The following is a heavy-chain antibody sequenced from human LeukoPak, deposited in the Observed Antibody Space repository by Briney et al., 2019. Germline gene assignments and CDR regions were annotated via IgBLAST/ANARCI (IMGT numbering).Heavy chain of an antibody. V-gene: IGHV1-3*03. CDR2: INAGNGNT. Sequence: GASVKVSCKASGYTFTSYAMHWVRQAPGQRLEWMGWINAGNGNTKYSQEFQGRVTITRDTSASTAYMELSSLRSEDTAVYYCARILRPGDPHPAEDAFDIWGQGTMVTVSS. J-gene: IGHJ3*02. D-gene: IGHD6-6*01. CDR3: ARILRPGDPHPAEDAFDI. CDR1: GYTFTSYA.